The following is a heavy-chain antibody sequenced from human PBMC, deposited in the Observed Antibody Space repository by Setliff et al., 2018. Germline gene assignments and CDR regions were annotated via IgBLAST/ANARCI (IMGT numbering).Heavy chain of an antibody. V-gene: IGHV4-34*12. CDR3: ARHATYYYGSGSLPFDS. J-gene: IGHJ4*02. D-gene: IGHD3-10*01. CDR2: IMPGRDT. Sequence: ASETLSLTCAVYGDSLSGYYWSWIRQSPKKGLEWIGEIMPGRDTLYSPSLESRLTITIDTSKSQFSLKLSSVTAADTAVYYCARHATYYYGSGSLPFDSWGQGTLVTVSS. CDR1: GDSLSGYY.